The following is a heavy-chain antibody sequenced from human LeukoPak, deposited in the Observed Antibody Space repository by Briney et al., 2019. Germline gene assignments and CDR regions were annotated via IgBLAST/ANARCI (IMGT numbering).Heavy chain of an antibody. Sequence: PSETLSLTCAVSGGSISSSNWWSRVRQPPGKGLEWIGEIYHSGSTNYNPSLKSRVTISVDKSKNQFSLKLSSVTAADTAVYYCARVAPRVVDTSHPAPIDYWGQGTLVTVSS. V-gene: IGHV4-4*02. J-gene: IGHJ4*02. CDR1: GGSISSSNW. CDR3: ARVAPRVVDTSHPAPIDY. CDR2: IYHSGST. D-gene: IGHD3-3*01.